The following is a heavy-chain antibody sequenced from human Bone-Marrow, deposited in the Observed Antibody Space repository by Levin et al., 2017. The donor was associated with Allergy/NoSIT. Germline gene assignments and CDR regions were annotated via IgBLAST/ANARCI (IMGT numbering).Heavy chain of an antibody. J-gene: IGHJ4*02. CDR3: ARVRGDGDYIFDY. CDR2: IWNDGSNK. V-gene: IGHV3-33*01. D-gene: IGHD4-17*01. Sequence: QASETLSLTCAASGFTFSNYGMHWVRQAPGKGLEWVAVIWNDGSNKYYADSVKGRFTISRDNSKNTLYLQMNSLRAEDTAVYYCARVRGDGDYIFDYWGQGTLVTVSS. CDR1: GFTFSNYG.